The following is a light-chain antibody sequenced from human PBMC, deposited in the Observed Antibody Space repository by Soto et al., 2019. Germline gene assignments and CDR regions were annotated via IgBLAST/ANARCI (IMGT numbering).Light chain of an antibody. CDR2: STS. V-gene: IGKV1-5*01. CDR3: QKHNAGTLT. CDR1: QSISSW. Sequence: IQITQSPSTLSASVGDRVTITCRASQSISSWLAWYQQKPGKAPNLLIYSTSTLQSGVLSRFSGSGSGTDFTLTISNLQPEDVATYYCQKHNAGTLTFGGGTKVDIK. J-gene: IGKJ4*01.